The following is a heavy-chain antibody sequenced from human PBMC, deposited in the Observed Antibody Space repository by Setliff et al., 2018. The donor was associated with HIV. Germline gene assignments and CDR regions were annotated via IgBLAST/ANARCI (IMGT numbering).Heavy chain of an antibody. CDR2: INPNSGGT. CDR1: GYTFTGYY. J-gene: IGHJ4*02. D-gene: IGHD6-19*01. CDR3: ARAPQVAVAGTSGFDY. Sequence: GASVKVSCKASGYTFTGYYMHWVRQAPGQGLEWMGWINPNSGGTNYAQKFQGWVTMTRDTSISTAYMELSRLRSDDTAVYYCARAPQVAVAGTSGFDYWGQGTLVTGSS. V-gene: IGHV1-2*04.